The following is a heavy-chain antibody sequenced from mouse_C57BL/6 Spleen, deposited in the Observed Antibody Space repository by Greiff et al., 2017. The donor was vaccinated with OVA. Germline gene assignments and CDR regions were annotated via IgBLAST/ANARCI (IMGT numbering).Heavy chain of an antibody. V-gene: IGHV1-81*01. CDR1: GYTFTSYG. D-gene: IGHD2-2*01. CDR2: IYPRSGNT. Sequence: QVQLQQSGAELARPGASVKLSCKASGYTFTSYGISWVKQRPGQGLEWIGEIYPRSGNTYYNEKFKGKATLTADKSSSTAYMALRSLTSEDSAVYFCAEGDGNDRAMDYWGQGTSVTVSS. CDR3: AEGDGNDRAMDY. J-gene: IGHJ4*01.